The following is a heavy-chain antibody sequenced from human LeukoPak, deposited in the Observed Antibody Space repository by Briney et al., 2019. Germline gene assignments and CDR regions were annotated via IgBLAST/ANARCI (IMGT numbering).Heavy chain of an antibody. D-gene: IGHD6-19*01. V-gene: IGHV4-34*01. Sequence: SETLSLTCAVYGGPFSGYYWSWIRQPPGKGLEWIGEINHSGSTNYNPSLKSRVTISVDTSKNHFSLRLRSVTAADTAVYYCARRIAVAYDSFDTWGQGTVVTASS. CDR1: GGPFSGYY. CDR3: ARRIAVAYDSFDT. J-gene: IGHJ3*02. CDR2: INHSGST.